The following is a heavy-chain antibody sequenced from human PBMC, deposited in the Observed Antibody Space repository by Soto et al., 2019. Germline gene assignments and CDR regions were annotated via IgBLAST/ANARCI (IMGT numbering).Heavy chain of an antibody. V-gene: IGHV4-34*12. J-gene: IGHJ4*02. CDR1: GGSLSVYY. CDR3: AKPHYDSNNFYSFFDY. CDR2: ILHLGST. Sequence: SENLSLTCALYGGSLSVYYWGWIGQPPGKGLDWIGEILHLGSTIYSPSLKSRVTISVDTSKNQFSLELTSVTAADTAIYYCAKPHYDSNNFYSFFDYWGQGTMVTVSS. D-gene: IGHD3-22*01.